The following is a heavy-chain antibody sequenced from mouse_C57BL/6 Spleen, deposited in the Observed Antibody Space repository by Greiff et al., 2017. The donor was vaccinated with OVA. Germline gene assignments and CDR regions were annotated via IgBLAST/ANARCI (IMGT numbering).Heavy chain of an antibody. CDR3: TRHGQLRLPLDY. V-gene: IGHV1-15*01. CDR1: GYTFTDYE. D-gene: IGHD3-2*02. CDR2: IDPETGGT. J-gene: IGHJ2*01. Sequence: VQLQESGAELVRPGASVTLSCKASGYTFTDYEMHWVKQTPVHGLEWIGAIDPETGGTAYNQKFKGKAILTADKSSSTAYMELRSLTSEDSAVYYCTRHGQLRLPLDYWGQGTTLTVSS.